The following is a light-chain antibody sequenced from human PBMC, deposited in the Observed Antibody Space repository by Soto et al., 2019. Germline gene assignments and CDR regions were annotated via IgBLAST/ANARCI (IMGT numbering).Light chain of an antibody. CDR2: GVS. CDR3: HQYGSSPWT. V-gene: IGKV3-20*01. Sequence: EIVLTQSPATLSLSPGERATLSCRASQSVRSHLAWFQQKPGQAPRLLMYGVSTRATGMPDRFSGSGSGTEFTLTITRLESEDFAVYSCHQYGSSPWTFGQGTKVEIK. J-gene: IGKJ1*01. CDR1: QSVRSH.